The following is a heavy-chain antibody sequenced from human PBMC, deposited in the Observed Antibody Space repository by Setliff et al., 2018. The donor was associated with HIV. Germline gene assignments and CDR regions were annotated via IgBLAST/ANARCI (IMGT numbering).Heavy chain of an antibody. J-gene: IGHJ3*02. CDR1: GYTFTSYA. D-gene: IGHD3-16*01. CDR2: INTKTGTP. CDR3: ARDLLGDPDAFDI. Sequence: ASVKVSCKASGYTFTSYAINWVRQAPGQGLECMGWINTKTGTPRYAQAFRGRFVISSDTSVTTSYLQINSLKAEDTAVYYCARDLLGDPDAFDIWGQGAQVTVSS. V-gene: IGHV7-4-1*02.